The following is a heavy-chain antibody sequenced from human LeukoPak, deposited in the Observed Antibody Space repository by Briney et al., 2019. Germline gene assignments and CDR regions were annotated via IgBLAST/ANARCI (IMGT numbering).Heavy chain of an antibody. Sequence: SETLSLTCTVSGGSISSYYWSWIRQPPGKGLEWIGYIYYSGGTNYNPSLKSRVTISVDTSKNQFSLKLSSVTAADTAVYYCAAYDSSGYYWGQGTLVTVSS. D-gene: IGHD3-22*01. CDR2: IYYSGGT. J-gene: IGHJ4*02. V-gene: IGHV4-59*01. CDR3: AAYDSSGYY. CDR1: GGSISSYY.